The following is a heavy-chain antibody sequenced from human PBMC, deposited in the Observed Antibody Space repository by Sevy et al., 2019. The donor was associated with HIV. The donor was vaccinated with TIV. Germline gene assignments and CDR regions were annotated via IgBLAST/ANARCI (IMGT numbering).Heavy chain of an antibody. CDR1: GFTLSSYS. V-gene: IGHV3-21*01. D-gene: IGHD1-26*01. CDR3: ARAISRSAFDV. CDR2: ISSSGSYI. J-gene: IGHJ3*01. Sequence: GSLRLSCAASGFTLSSYSMNWVRQAPGKGLEWVSSISSSGSYIYYADSLKGRFTISRDNAKDSLYLQLNSLRAEDTALYYCARAISRSAFDVWGPGTMVTVSS.